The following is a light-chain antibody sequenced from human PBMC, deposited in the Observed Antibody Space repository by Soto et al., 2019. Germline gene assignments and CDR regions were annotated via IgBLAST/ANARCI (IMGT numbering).Light chain of an antibody. V-gene: IGKV3D-20*02. CDR1: QSITNNY. J-gene: IGKJ4*01. CDR2: GAS. CDR3: QQRSNWPLT. Sequence: EIVFMQSPGTLSLSPGERAILSCRASQSITNNYLAWYRQKPGQAPKILIYGASNRATGIPDRFSGSGSGTDFTLTISSLEPEDFAVYYCQQRSNWPLTFGGGTKVEIK.